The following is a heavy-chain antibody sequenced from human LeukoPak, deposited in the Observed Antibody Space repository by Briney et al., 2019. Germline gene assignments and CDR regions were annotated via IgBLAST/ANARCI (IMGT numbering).Heavy chain of an antibody. CDR3: ARGKVVAGTPGQNSWDY. D-gene: IGHD6-19*01. CDR1: GGSISSYY. J-gene: IGHJ4*02. Sequence: SETLSLTCIVSGGSISSYYWSWVRQPPGKGLEWIGRIYTSGSTNYNPSLKSRVTMSVDTSKNQFSLKLSSVTAADTAVYYCARGKVVAGTPGQNSWDYWGQGTLVTVSS. V-gene: IGHV4-4*07. CDR2: IYTSGST.